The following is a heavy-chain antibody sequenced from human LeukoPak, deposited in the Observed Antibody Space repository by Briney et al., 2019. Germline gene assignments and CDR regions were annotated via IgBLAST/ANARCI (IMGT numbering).Heavy chain of an antibody. CDR2: ISSSSSYI. J-gene: IGHJ3*02. Sequence: PGGCLRLSCAASGITFNSYTMNWVRQAPGKGLEWVSSISSSSSYIYYAASVKGRFTISRDNAKNSLYLQMNSLRAEDTAVYYCASFPPYMVRTDAFDIWGQGTMVTVSS. V-gene: IGHV3-21*01. CDR3: ASFPPYMVRTDAFDI. CDR1: GITFNSYT. D-gene: IGHD3-10*01.